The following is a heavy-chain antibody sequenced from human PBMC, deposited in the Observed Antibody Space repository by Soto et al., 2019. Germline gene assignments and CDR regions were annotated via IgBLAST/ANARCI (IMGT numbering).Heavy chain of an antibody. CDR1: GFTVSSNY. V-gene: IGHV3-53*01. CDR3: ARSGGTTSLDYYGMDV. J-gene: IGHJ6*02. CDR2: IYSGGST. D-gene: IGHD1-7*01. Sequence: GGSLRLSCAASGFTVSSNYMSWFRQAPGKGLEWVSVIYSGGSTYYADSVKGRFTISRDNSKNTLYLQMNSLRAEDTAVYYCARSGGTTSLDYYGMDVWGQGTTVTVSS.